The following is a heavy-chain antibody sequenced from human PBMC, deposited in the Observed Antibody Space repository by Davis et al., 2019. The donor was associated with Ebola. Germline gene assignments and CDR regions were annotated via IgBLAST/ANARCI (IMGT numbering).Heavy chain of an antibody. CDR3: ARHKRWLQLDAFDI. V-gene: IGHV5-51*01. J-gene: IGHJ3*02. Sequence: KVSCKGSGYSFTSYWIGWVRQMPGKGLEWMGIIYPGDSDTRYSPSFQGQVTISADKSISTAYLQWSSLKASDTAMYYCARHKRWLQLDAFDIWGQGTMVTVSS. D-gene: IGHD5-24*01. CDR2: IYPGDSDT. CDR1: GYSFTSYW.